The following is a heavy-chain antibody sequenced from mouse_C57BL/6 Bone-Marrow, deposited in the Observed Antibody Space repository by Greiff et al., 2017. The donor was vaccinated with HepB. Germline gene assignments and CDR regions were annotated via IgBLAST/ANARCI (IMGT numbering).Heavy chain of an antibody. J-gene: IGHJ1*03. CDR3: ARGALITTVVPHWYFDV. CDR2: IYPGDGDT. V-gene: IGHV1-80*01. D-gene: IGHD1-1*01. CDR1: GYAFSSYW. Sequence: QVQLQQSGAELVKPGASVKISCKASGYAFSSYWMNWVKQRPGQGLEWIGQIYPGDGDTNYNGKFKGKATLTADKSSSTAYMQLSSLTSEDSAVYFCARGALITTVVPHWYFDVWGTGTTVTVSS.